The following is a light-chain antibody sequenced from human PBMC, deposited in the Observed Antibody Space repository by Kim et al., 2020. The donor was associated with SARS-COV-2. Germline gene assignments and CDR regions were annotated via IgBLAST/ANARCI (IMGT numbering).Light chain of an antibody. J-gene: IGLJ3*02. Sequence: VSPGQTASITCAGDKLGDKYACWYQQKPGQSPVLVIYQDSKRPSGIPERFSGSNSGNTATLTISGTQAMDEADYYCQAWDSSTEVFGGGTQLTVL. V-gene: IGLV3-1*01. CDR3: QAWDSSTEV. CDR1: KLGDKY. CDR2: QDS.